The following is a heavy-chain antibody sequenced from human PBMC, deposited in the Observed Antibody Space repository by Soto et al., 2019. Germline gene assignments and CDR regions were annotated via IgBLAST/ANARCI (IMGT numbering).Heavy chain of an antibody. CDR1: GDSVSSNSAA. D-gene: IGHD6-13*01. V-gene: IGHV6-1*01. J-gene: IGHJ5*02. Sequence: PSQTLSLTCAISGDSVSSNSAAWNWIRQSPSRGLEWLGRTYYRSKWYNDYAVSVKSRITINPDTSKNQFSLQLNSVTPEDTAVYYCARDLGIAAAAYNWFDPWGQGTLVTVSS. CDR2: TYYRSKWYN. CDR3: ARDLGIAAAAYNWFDP.